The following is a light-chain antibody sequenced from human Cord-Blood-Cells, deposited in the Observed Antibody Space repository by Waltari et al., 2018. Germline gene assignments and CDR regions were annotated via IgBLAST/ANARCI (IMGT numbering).Light chain of an antibody. CDR1: QGISSY. CDR3: QQYYSYPYT. J-gene: IGKJ2*01. CDR2: AAS. Sequence: AIRLTQSPSSLSASTGDRVTIPCRASQGISSYLAWYQQKQGKATKLLIYAASTLQSGVPSRFSGSGSGTDFTLTISCLQSEDFATYYCQQYYSYPYTFGQGTKLEIK. V-gene: IGKV1-8*01.